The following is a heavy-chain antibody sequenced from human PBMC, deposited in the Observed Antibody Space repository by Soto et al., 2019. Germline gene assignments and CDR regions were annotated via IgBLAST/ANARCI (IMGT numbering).Heavy chain of an antibody. CDR1: GFNFSSYD. J-gene: IGHJ6*02. D-gene: IGHD3-16*01. CDR3: ARVESLWAETAYYQYGMDV. CDR2: IGTAGDT. Sequence: EVQLVESGGGLVQPGGSLRLSCAASGFNFSSYDMHWVRQATGKGLEWVSVIGTAGDTYYPGSVKGRFTISRENDKKSLYRQKNSLRAEDTAVYYCARVESLWAETAYYQYGMDVWGQGTTVTVSS. V-gene: IGHV3-13*01.